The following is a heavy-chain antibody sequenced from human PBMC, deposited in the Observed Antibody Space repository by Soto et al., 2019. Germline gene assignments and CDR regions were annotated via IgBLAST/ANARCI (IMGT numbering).Heavy chain of an antibody. J-gene: IGHJ4*02. Sequence: DVQLLESGGGVVQPGGSLRLSCAASGFTFSSYAIRWVRQAPVKGLEWVSAISGSGGSTCYADSVKGRFTISRENSKYPLYQQMNSRRAADTAVFYCGRRGSGGYFDYWGQGTLVTVSS. CDR1: GFTFSSYA. CDR2: ISGSGGST. CDR3: GRRGSGGYFDY. V-gene: IGHV3-23*01. D-gene: IGHD6-19*01.